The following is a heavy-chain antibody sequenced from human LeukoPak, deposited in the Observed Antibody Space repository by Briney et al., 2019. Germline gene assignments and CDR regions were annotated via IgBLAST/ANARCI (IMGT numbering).Heavy chain of an antibody. V-gene: IGHV1-2*02. CDR2: INPNSGGT. J-gene: IGHJ4*02. CDR1: GYTFTGYY. CDR3: ARDLGPDDYGDY. Sequence: ASVKVSCKASGYTFTGYYMHWVRQAPGQGLEWMGWINPNSGGTNYAQKFQGRVTMTRDTSISTAYMELSRLRSDDTAVYYCARDLGPDDYGDYWGQGTLVTVSS.